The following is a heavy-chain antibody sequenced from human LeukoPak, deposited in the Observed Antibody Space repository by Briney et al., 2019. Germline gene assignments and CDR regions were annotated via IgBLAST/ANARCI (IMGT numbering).Heavy chain of an antibody. Sequence: ASVKVSCKASGYTFTAHYIHWVRQAPGQGLEWMGWIDPNSGGTNYAQKFLGSVTMTGDTSINTAFMELSSLRSEDTAVYYCALGASSADWDAFDIWGQGTMVTVSS. CDR1: GYTFTAHY. V-gene: IGHV1-2*02. CDR2: IDPNSGGT. D-gene: IGHD3-22*01. CDR3: ALGASSADWDAFDI. J-gene: IGHJ3*02.